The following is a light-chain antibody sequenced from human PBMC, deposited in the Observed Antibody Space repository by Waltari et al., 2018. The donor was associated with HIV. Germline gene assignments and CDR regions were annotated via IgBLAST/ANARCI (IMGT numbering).Light chain of an antibody. CDR1: NSNIGSNT. J-gene: IGLJ1*01. Sequence: QSVLTQPPSASGTPGQRVTISCSGSNSNIGSNTVKWYQHLPGSAPKVIIYSNDYRPSGVPDRFSGSNSGTSASLAISGVQSGDEADYYCASWDDSLNGYVLGTGTKVTVL. CDR2: SND. V-gene: IGLV1-44*01. CDR3: ASWDDSLNGYV.